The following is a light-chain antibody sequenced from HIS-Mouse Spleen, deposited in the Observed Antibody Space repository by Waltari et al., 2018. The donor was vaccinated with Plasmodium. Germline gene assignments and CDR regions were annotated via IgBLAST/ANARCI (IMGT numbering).Light chain of an antibody. J-gene: IGLJ2*01. CDR2: RDS. Sequence: SSYLTQPLSVSVALGQTARITRGGNNLGSKNVHWYQQKPGQAPVLVIYRDSNRPSGSPERFSGSNSGNTATLTISRAQAGDEADYYCQVWDSSTVVFGGGTKLTVL. V-gene: IGLV3-9*01. CDR1: NLGSKN. CDR3: QVWDSSTVV.